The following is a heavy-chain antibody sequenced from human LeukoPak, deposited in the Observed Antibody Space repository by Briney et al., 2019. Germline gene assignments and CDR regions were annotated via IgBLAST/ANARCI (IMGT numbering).Heavy chain of an antibody. CDR2: IYYSGST. CDR1: GGSITSTTYY. CDR3: ARGIAAAGYYWYFDL. D-gene: IGHD6-13*01. J-gene: IGHJ2*01. Sequence: PSETLSLTCTVSGGSITSTTYYWGWIRQPPGKGLEWIGSIYYSGSTYYNPSLKSRVTISVDTSKNQFSLKLSSVTAADTAVYYCARGIAAAGYYWYFDLWGRGTLVTVSS. V-gene: IGHV4-39*07.